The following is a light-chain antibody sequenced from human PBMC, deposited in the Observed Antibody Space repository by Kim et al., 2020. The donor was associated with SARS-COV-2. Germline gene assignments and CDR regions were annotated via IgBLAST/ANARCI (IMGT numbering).Light chain of an antibody. V-gene: IGLV3-1*01. CDR2: QDS. CDR3: QAWDSSTAVV. Sequence: SYELTQPTSVSVSPGQTASITCSGDELGHKITSWYKQKPGQSPVLVMYQDSKRPSGIPERFSGSNSGNTATLTISGTQAMDEADYYCQAWDSSTAVVFGG. J-gene: IGLJ2*01. CDR1: ELGHKI.